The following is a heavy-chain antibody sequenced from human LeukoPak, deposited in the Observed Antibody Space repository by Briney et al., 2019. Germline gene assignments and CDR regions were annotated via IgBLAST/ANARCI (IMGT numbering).Heavy chain of an antibody. D-gene: IGHD1-14*01. CDR1: GYSISSGYY. CDR2: LYQSGGS. J-gene: IGHJ4*02. Sequence: PSETLSLTCAVSGYSISSGYYWGWIRQPPGKGLEWIGTLYQSGGSNYNPSLKNRVTIPVDKSENQLSLKLTSVIAADTAVYYCARTGTGNYFDYWGQGTLVTVSS. CDR3: ARTGTGNYFDY. V-gene: IGHV4-38-2*01.